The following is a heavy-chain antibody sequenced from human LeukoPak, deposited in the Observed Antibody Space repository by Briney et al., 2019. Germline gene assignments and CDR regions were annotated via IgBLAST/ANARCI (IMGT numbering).Heavy chain of an antibody. CDR2: IIPILGIA. V-gene: IGHV1-69*04. J-gene: IGHJ4*02. CDR3: ARDTAVVDY. CDR1: GGTFSSYA. Sequence: ASVKVSCKASGGTFSSYAISWVQQAPGQGLEWMGRIIPILGIANYAQKFQGRVTITADKSTGTAYMELSSLRSDDTAVYYCARDTAVVDYWGQGTLVTVSS. D-gene: IGHD5-18*01.